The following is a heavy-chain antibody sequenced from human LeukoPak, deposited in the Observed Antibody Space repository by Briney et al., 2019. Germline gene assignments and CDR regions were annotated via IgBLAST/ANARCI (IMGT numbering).Heavy chain of an antibody. CDR2: ISSSSSYI. D-gene: IGHD3-10*01. CDR3: ARGAMVRGVIIGAFDI. J-gene: IGHJ3*02. CDR1: GFTFSSYS. V-gene: IGHV3-21*01. Sequence: GGSLRLSCAASGFTFSSYSMNWVRQAPGKGLEWVSSISSSSSYIYYADSVKGRFTISRDNAKNSLYLQMNSLRAEDTAVYYCARGAMVRGVIIGAFDIWGQGTMVTVSS.